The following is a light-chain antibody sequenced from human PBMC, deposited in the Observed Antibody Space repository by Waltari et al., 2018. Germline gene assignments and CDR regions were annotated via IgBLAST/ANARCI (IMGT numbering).Light chain of an antibody. Sequence: QSALTQPRSVSGSPGQSVTLSCPGTSSDVGSSNYVPWYQQHPARAPKLMIYDVSERPSGFSARFSGSKSGNTATLTISGLQADDGADYYCCSYAGSSTLVFGGGTTLTVV. CDR1: SSDVGSSNY. J-gene: IGLJ3*02. V-gene: IGLV2-11*01. CDR2: DVS. CDR3: CSYAGSSTLV.